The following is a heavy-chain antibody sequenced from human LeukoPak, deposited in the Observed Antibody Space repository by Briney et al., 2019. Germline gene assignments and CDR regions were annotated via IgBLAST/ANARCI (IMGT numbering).Heavy chain of an antibody. V-gene: IGHV4-30-2*01. CDR1: GGSISSGGYS. CDR3: ASSHSTRYYFDY. D-gene: IGHD6-13*01. J-gene: IGHJ4*02. Sequence: PSQTLSLTCAVSGGSISSGGYSWSWIRQPPGKGLEWIGYIYHSGSTYYNPSLKSRVTISVDRSKNQFSLKLSSVTAADTAVYYCASSHSTRYYFDYWGQGTLVTVSS. CDR2: IYHSGST.